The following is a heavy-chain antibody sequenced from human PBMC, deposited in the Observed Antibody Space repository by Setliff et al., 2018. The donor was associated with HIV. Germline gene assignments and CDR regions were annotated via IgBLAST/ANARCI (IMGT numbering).Heavy chain of an antibody. Sequence: AAGDTFSTYAINWVRQAPGQGLEWMGWISAYNGNTLYAQKFQGRVTMTTDTSTSTAYMDLRSLRSDDTAVYYCARVPYRSAWFSGGHDAFDIWGQGTMVTVSS. CDR2: ISAYNGNT. CDR1: GDTFSTYA. CDR3: ARVPYRSAWFSGGHDAFDI. J-gene: IGHJ3*02. D-gene: IGHD6-19*01. V-gene: IGHV1-18*01.